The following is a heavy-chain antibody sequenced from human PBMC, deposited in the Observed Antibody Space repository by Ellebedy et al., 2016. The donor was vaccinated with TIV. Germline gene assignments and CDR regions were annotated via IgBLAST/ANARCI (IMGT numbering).Heavy chain of an antibody. J-gene: IGHJ4*02. CDR2: ISGSGGRT. V-gene: IGHV3-48*03. D-gene: IGHD3/OR15-3a*01. CDR1: GFIFSDYE. CDR3: ARDRPGARGPGADFY. Sequence: PGGSLRLSCAASGFIFSDYEMNWLRQSPARGLEWIAYISGSGGRTTYTDSVRGRFTISRDNAKNFLFLQMFSLRVEDTAIYYCARDRPGARGPGADFYWGQGSLVTVSS.